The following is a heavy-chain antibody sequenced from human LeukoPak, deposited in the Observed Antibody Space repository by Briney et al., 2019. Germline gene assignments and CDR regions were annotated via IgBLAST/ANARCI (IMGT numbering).Heavy chain of an antibody. CDR3: ARDHGVSIAAAGTGIFDY. CDR1: GGTFSSYA. D-gene: IGHD6-13*01. Sequence: ASVKVSCKASGGTFSSYAISWVRQAPGQGLEWMGWISAYNGNTNYAQKLQGRVTMTTDTSTSTAYMELRSLRSDDTAVYYCARDHGVSIAAAGTGIFDYWGQGTLVTVSS. J-gene: IGHJ4*02. CDR2: ISAYNGNT. V-gene: IGHV1-18*01.